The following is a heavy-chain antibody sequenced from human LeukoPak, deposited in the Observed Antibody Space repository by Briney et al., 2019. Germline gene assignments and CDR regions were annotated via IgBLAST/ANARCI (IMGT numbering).Heavy chain of an antibody. CDR2: IYYTGST. CDR1: GGSINNYY. Sequence: SETLSLTCTVSGGSINNYYWSWIRQPPGKGLEWIGYIYYTGSTDYNPSLKSRVTISVDTSKNQFSLKLSSVTAADTAAYYCARFPHYDFWSGSLATYGMDVWGQGTTVTVSS. V-gene: IGHV4-59*12. CDR3: ARFPHYDFWSGSLATYGMDV. D-gene: IGHD3-3*01. J-gene: IGHJ6*02.